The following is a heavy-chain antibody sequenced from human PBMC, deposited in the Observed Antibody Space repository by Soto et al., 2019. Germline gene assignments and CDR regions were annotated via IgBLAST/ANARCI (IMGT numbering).Heavy chain of an antibody. J-gene: IGHJ4*02. V-gene: IGHV3-23*01. D-gene: IGHD3-10*01. CDR2: FRSGGDDGTT. CDR3: AKKVNSGPGSQYFDY. Sequence: GGSLRLSCAASGFTFSSYSMSWVRQAPGKGLEWVSGFRSGGDDGTTYYADSVKGRFTISRDNSKNTLFLQMDSLRAEDTAIYYCAKKVNSGPGSQYFDYWGQGTLVTVSS. CDR1: GFTFSSYS.